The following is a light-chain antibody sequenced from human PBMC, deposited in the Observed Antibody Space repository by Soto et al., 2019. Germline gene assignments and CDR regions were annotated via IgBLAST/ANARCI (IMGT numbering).Light chain of an antibody. CDR3: SSYAGINNLGV. V-gene: IGLV2-8*01. CDR1: SSDVGGYKY. J-gene: IGLJ1*01. Sequence: QSALTQPPSASGSPGQSVTISCTGTSSDVGGYKYVSWYQQHPGKAPKLMIFEVNKRPSGVPDRFSGSKSGNTASLTVSGRQAEHEADYYCSSYAGINNLGVFGTGTKVTVL. CDR2: EVN.